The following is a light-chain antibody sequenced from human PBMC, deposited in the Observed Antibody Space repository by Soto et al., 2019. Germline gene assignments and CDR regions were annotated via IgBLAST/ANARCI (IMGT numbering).Light chain of an antibody. CDR1: QGISSN. Sequence: EIVMTQSPATMSVSPGERATLSCRASQGISSNLAWYQQKPGQAPRLLIYGASTRATGIPARFSGSGSGTEFTLTISSLQSEDSAVYYCQQYDNWVFTFGPGTKVDIK. CDR3: QQYDNWVFT. CDR2: GAS. J-gene: IGKJ3*01. V-gene: IGKV3-15*01.